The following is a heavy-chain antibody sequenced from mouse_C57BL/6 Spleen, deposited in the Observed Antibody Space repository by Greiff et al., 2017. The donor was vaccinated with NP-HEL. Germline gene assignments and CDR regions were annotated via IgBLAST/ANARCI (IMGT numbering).Heavy chain of an antibody. D-gene: IGHD2-3*01. CDR1: GFSLTSYG. Sequence: QVQLKESGPGLVQPSPSLSITCTVSGFSLTSYGVHWVRQSPGKGLEWLGVIWSGGSTDYNAAFISRLSISKDNSKSQVFFKMNSLQADDTAIYYWARDPYDGYYWYFDVWGTGTTVTVSS. CDR3: ARDPYDGYYWYFDV. CDR2: IWSGGST. J-gene: IGHJ1*03. V-gene: IGHV2-2*01.